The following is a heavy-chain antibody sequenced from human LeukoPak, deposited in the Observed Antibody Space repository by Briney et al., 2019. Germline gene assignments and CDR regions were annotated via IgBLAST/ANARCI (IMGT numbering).Heavy chain of an antibody. D-gene: IGHD3-22*01. J-gene: IGHJ4*02. Sequence: PSETLSLTCTVSGGSLSSGDYYWSWIRQPPGTGLEWIGYIYYSGSTYYNPSLKSRVTISVDTSKNQFSLKLSSVTAADTAVYYCAYDSSGYYGYWGQGTLVTVSS. CDR2: IYYSGST. CDR3: AYDSSGYYGY. CDR1: GGSLSSGDYY. V-gene: IGHV4-30-4*01.